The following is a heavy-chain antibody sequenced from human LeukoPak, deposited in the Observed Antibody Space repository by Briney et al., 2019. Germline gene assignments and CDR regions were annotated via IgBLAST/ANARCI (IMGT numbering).Heavy chain of an antibody. V-gene: IGHV3-20*04. CDR1: GFAFDDYG. Sequence: RSGGSLRLSCAASGFAFDDYGMNWVRQAPGKGLEWVSGIDWSGDSTGYADSVKGRFTISRDNANNSLYLQMNSLRAEDTAVYYCARGGYSYGYLGYFDYWGQGTLVTVSS. CDR3: ARGGYSYGYLGYFDY. J-gene: IGHJ4*02. CDR2: IDWSGDST. D-gene: IGHD5-18*01.